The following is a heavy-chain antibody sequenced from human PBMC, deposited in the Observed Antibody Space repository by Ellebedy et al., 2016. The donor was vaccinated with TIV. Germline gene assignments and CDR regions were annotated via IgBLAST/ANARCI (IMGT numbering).Heavy chain of an antibody. Sequence: GESLKISXAASGFTFSSYSMNWVRQASGKGLEWVSYISSSSSTIYYADSVKGRFTISRDNAKNSLYLQMNSLRDEDTAVYYCARIGYCGGGSCYDYWGQGTLVTVSS. CDR2: ISSSSSTI. CDR1: GFTFSSYS. J-gene: IGHJ4*02. V-gene: IGHV3-48*02. D-gene: IGHD2-15*01. CDR3: ARIGYCGGGSCYDY.